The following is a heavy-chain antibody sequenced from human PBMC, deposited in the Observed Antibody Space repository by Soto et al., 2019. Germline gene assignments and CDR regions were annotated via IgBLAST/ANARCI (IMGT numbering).Heavy chain of an antibody. Sequence: VASVKVSCKASGYTFTSYGISWVRQAPGQGLEWMGWISAYNGNTNYAQKLQGRVTMTTDTSTSTAYMELRSLRSDDTAVYYCAREQYSSSWYLNADPGFDYWGQGTLVTVSS. D-gene: IGHD6-13*01. J-gene: IGHJ4*02. V-gene: IGHV1-18*01. CDR3: AREQYSSSWYLNADPGFDY. CDR1: GYTFTSYG. CDR2: ISAYNGNT.